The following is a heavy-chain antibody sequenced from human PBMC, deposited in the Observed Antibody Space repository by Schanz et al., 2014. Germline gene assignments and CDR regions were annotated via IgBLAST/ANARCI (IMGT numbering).Heavy chain of an antibody. CDR2: IKSKTDGETT. CDR1: GFSFSSYA. Sequence: VQLVESGGGVVQPGRSLRLSCATSGFSFSSYAINWVRQAPGKGLEWLGRIKSKTDGETTDYAAPVKGRFSISRDDSQSTLYLQMNSLKIEDTAVYYCAAASAPVREAGAGSSFHLWGQGTLVTVSP. CDR3: AAASAPVREAGAGSSFHL. V-gene: IGHV3-15*01. J-gene: IGHJ5*02. D-gene: IGHD6-13*01.